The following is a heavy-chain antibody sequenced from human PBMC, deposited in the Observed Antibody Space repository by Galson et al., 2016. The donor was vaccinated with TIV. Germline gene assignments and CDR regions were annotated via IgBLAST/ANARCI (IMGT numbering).Heavy chain of an antibody. D-gene: IGHD6-19*01. Sequence: SLRLSCAASGITSRSYWLSWVRQAPGKGLEWVANIKEDGTEKYYVDSVKGRFTIPRDNNAKNSLYLQMNSLRDEDTAVYYCARDSSGWSFDYWGQGTLVTVSS. CDR1: GITSRSYW. CDR2: IKEDGTEK. CDR3: ARDSSGWSFDY. J-gene: IGHJ4*02. V-gene: IGHV3-7*01.